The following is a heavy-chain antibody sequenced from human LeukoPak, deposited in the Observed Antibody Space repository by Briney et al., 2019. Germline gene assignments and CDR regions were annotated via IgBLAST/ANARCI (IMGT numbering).Heavy chain of an antibody. CDR3: ARGWDCGGGSCYGSRNNWFDP. D-gene: IGHD2-15*01. CDR2: INHRGNT. V-gene: IGHV4-34*01. J-gene: IGHJ5*02. CDR1: GGSFSGYY. Sequence: SETLSLTCAVYGGSFSGYYWSWIRQPPGKGLEWIGEINHRGNTNYNPSLKSRVTISVDTSKNQFSLKLSSVTAADTAVYYCARGWDCGGGSCYGSRNNWFDPWGQGTLVTVSS.